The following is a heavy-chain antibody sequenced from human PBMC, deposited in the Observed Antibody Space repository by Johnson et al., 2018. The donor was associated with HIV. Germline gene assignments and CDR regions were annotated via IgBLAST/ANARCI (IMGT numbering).Heavy chain of an antibody. Sequence: QVQLVESGGGLVKPGGSLRLSCAASGFSFSDYAMHWVRQAPGKGLAWVAVISYDGSSKFYPNSLKGRFSISRYNSKNTVYLQMNSLRTEDTAVYYCARGITMIAVVKGDAFDIWGQGTMVTVSS. V-gene: IGHV3-30*04. J-gene: IGHJ3*02. CDR2: ISYDGSSK. CDR3: ARGITMIAVVKGDAFDI. D-gene: IGHD3-22*01. CDR1: GFSFSDYA.